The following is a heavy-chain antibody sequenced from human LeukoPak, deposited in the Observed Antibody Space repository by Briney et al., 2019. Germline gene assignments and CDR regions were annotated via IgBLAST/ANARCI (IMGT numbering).Heavy chain of an antibody. V-gene: IGHV3-73*01. CDR2: IRSKANSYAT. D-gene: IGHD5-12*01. CDR1: GFTFSGSA. J-gene: IGHJ4*02. CDR3: TRHVPNSGYANFDY. Sequence: GGSLRLSCAASGFTFSGSAMHWVRQASGKGLEWVGRIRSKANSYATAYAASVKGRLTISRDDSKNTAYLQMNSLKTEDTAVYYCTRHVPNSGYANFDYWGQGTLVTVSS.